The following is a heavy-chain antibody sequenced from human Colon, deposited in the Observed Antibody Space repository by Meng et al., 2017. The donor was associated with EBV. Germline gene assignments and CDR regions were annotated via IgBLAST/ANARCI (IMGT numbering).Heavy chain of an antibody. D-gene: IGHD2-2*03. CDR1: GGSLSGYY. V-gene: IGHV4-34*02. CDR2: INHSGSA. CDR3: ARTFGYCSNNNCPRTLGY. J-gene: IGHJ4*02. Sequence: QVQQQQWGAGLLQPSETLSLTCGVSGGSLSGYYWSWIRHFPGRTLEFIGDINHSGSANYNPSLRSRVTISVDTSKNQIFLNLHSVTAADTAVYHCARTFGYCSNNNCPRTLGYWGQGTLVTVSS.